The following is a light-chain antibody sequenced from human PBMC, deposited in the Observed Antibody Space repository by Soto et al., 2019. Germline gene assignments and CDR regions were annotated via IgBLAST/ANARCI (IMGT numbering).Light chain of an antibody. Sequence: EVVMTQSPSTVSGSPGERATLSCGASQSVSSNLAWYQQKPGQAPRLLVYGASTRATGTPARFSGSGSGTEFTLTISSLQSEDFAVYYCQQYNSWPPYTFGQGTRLEIK. CDR3: QQYNSWPPYT. CDR2: GAS. CDR1: QSVSSN. V-gene: IGKV3-15*01. J-gene: IGKJ5*01.